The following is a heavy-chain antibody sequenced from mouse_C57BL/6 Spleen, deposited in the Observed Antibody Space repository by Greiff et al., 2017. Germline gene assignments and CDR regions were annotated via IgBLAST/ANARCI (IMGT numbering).Heavy chain of an antibody. Sequence: VESGGGLVKPGGSLKLSCAASGFTFSSYAMSWVRQTPEKRLEWVATISDGGSYTYYPDNVKGRFTISRDNAKNNLYLQMSHLKSEDTAMYYCARGDDYDGGFDYWGQGTTLTVSS. D-gene: IGHD2-4*01. V-gene: IGHV5-4*01. CDR2: ISDGGSYT. CDR3: ARGDDYDGGFDY. CDR1: GFTFSSYA. J-gene: IGHJ2*01.